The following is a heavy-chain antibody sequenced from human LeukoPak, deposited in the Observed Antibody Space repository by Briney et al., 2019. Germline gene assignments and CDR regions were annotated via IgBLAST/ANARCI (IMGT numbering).Heavy chain of an antibody. Sequence: GRSLRLSCAASGFTLSSYAMHWVRQAPGKGLEWVAVISYDGSNKYHADSVKGRFTISRDNSKNTLYLQMNSLGIEDTAVYYCVRVPEYSSSSGDFDFWGQGTLVTVSS. V-gene: IGHV3-30-3*01. CDR3: VRVPEYSSSSGDFDF. D-gene: IGHD6-6*01. CDR2: ISYDGSNK. CDR1: GFTLSSYA. J-gene: IGHJ4*02.